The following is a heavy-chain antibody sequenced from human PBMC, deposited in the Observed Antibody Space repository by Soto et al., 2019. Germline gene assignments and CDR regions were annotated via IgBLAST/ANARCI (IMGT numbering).Heavy chain of an antibody. CDR3: ARGSVHFYTGVYNNWFES. D-gene: IGHD2-8*02. CDR1: GFTFSSYA. V-gene: IGHV3-23*01. Sequence: PGGSLRLSCAASGFTFSSYAMSWVRQAPGKGLEWVSAISGSGGSTYYADSVKGRFTISRDNSKNTLYLQMNSLRAEDMAVYFCARGSVHFYTGVYNNWFESWGPATLVTISS. J-gene: IGHJ5*01. CDR2: ISGSGGST.